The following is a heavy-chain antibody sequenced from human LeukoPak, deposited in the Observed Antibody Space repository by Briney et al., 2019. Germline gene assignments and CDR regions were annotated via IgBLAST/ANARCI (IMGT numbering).Heavy chain of an antibody. J-gene: IGHJ1*01. D-gene: IGHD3-9*01. V-gene: IGHV4-39*01. CDR3: ARRGLLTGYYKGYFQH. CDR2: IYYSGST. Sequence: SETLSLTCTVSGGSISSSSYYWGWIRQPPGKGMEWIGSIYYSGSTYYNPSLKSRVTISVDTSKNQFSLKLSSVTAADTAVYYCARRGLLTGYYKGYFQHWGQGTLVTVSS. CDR1: GGSISSSSYY.